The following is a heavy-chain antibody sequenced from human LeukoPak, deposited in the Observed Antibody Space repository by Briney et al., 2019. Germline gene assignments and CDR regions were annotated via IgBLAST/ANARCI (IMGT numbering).Heavy chain of an antibody. J-gene: IGHJ4*02. CDR1: GGSISSYY. Sequence: NSSETLSLTCTVSGGSISSYYWSWIRQPAGKGLEWIGRVYSSGNTNYNPSLKSRVTISVDTSKNQFSLKLSSVAAADTAVYYCARRGSGWFFDYWGQGTLVTVSS. V-gene: IGHV4-4*07. CDR3: ARRGSGWFFDY. CDR2: VYSSGNT. D-gene: IGHD6-19*01.